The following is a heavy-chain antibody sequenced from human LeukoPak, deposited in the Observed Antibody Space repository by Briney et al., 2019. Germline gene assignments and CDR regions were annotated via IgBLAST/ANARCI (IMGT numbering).Heavy chain of an antibody. CDR1: GFTFSSYA. CDR3: AKGDNDILTGYYNSFDY. D-gene: IGHD3-9*01. J-gene: IGHJ4*02. V-gene: IGHV3-23*01. Sequence: GGSLRLSCAASGFTFSSYAMSWVRQAPGKGVEWVSSISGSGISTYYSDSVKGRFTISRDDSKNTLYLQMNSLRAEDTAVYYCAKGDNDILTGYYNSFDYWGQGTLVTVSS. CDR2: ISGSGIST.